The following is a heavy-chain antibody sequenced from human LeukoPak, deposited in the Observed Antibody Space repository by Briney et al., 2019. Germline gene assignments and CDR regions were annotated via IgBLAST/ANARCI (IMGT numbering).Heavy chain of an antibody. D-gene: IGHD1-26*01. CDR2: IDWDDDK. J-gene: IGHJ3*02. CDR3: ARILGGSYSYAFDI. CDR1: GFSLSTSGMR. Sequence: SGPALVKPTQTLTLTCTFSGFSLSTSGMRVSWIRQPPGKALEWLARIDWDDDKFYSTSLKTRLTISKDTSKNQVVLTMTNMEPVDTATYYCARILGGSYSYAFDIWGQGTMVTVSS. V-gene: IGHV2-70*04.